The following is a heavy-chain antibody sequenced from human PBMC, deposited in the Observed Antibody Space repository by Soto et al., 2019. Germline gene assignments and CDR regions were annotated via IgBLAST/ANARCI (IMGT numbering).Heavy chain of an antibody. CDR3: ARGKYDYVWGSYRSKGMDV. V-gene: IGHV3-30-3*01. J-gene: IGHJ6*02. CDR1: GFTFSSYA. CDR2: ISYDGSNK. D-gene: IGHD3-16*02. Sequence: QVQLVESGGGVVQPGRSLRLSYAASGFTFSSYAMHWVRQAPGKGLEWVAVISYDGSNKYYADSVKGRFTISRDNSKNTLYLQMNSLRAEDTAVYYCARGKYDYVWGSYRSKGMDVWGQGTTVTVSS.